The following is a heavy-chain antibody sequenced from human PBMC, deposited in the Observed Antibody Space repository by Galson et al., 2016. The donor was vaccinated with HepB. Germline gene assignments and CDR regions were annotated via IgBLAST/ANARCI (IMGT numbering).Heavy chain of an antibody. Sequence: SLRLSCAASGFTFSTYGMHWVRQAPGKGLEWVALIWNDGSNKYYADSVKGRFTISRDNSKDTLYLQMSSLRAEDTALYYCARGRTTSCNSAFNIWGQGTMVTVSS. J-gene: IGHJ3*02. CDR1: GFTFSTYG. D-gene: IGHD2-2*02. CDR3: ARGRTTSCNSAFNI. CDR2: IWNDGSNK. V-gene: IGHV3-33*01.